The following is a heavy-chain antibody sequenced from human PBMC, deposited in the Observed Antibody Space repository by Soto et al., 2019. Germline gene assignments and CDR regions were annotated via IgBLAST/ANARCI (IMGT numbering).Heavy chain of an antibody. J-gene: IGHJ4*02. D-gene: IGHD1-26*01. CDR1: GGSISSSSYY. CDR2: TYYSGST. CDR3: ARSHGPSGSYRFDY. Sequence: SETLSLTCTVSGGSISSSSYYWGWIRQPPGKGLEWIGSTYYSGSTYYNPSLKSRVTISVDTSKNQFSLKLSSVTAADTAAYYCARSHGPSGSYRFDYWGQGTLVTVSS. V-gene: IGHV4-39*01.